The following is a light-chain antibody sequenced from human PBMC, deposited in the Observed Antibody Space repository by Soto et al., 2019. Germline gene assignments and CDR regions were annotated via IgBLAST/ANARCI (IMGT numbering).Light chain of an antibody. V-gene: IGLV1-47*02. CDR2: SDN. J-gene: IGLJ2*01. CDR1: SSNIAKNY. CDR3: AAWDDRLSGYG. Sequence: QSVLTQPPSTSGTPGQRVTISCSGDSSNIAKNYVYWYQQVPGMAPKLLIYSDNQRPLGVPDRFSGSKSGTSASPAISGLRSEDEADYYCAAWDDRLSGYGFGGGTKLTVL.